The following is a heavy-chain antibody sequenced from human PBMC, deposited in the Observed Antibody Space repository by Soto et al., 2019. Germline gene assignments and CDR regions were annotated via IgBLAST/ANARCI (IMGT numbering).Heavy chain of an antibody. Sequence: GGSLRLSSAAAGGTFRSYGVHWVRQAPGKGLEWVAVIWYDGSNKYYADSVKGRFTISRDNSKNTLYLQMNSLRAEDTAVYYCARGLVVVAATNYFDYWGQGTLVTVSS. V-gene: IGHV3-33*01. CDR3: ARGLVVVAATNYFDY. CDR2: IWYDGSNK. CDR1: GGTFRSYG. D-gene: IGHD2-15*01. J-gene: IGHJ4*02.